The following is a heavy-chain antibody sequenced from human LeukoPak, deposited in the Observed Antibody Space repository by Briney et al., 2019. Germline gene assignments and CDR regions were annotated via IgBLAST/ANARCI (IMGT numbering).Heavy chain of an antibody. D-gene: IGHD2-21*02. J-gene: IGHJ4*02. CDR1: GFTFSAHW. V-gene: IGHV3-7*01. CDR3: ARDHVVTAIVDY. CDR2: IKQDESEK. Sequence: GGSLRLSCAASGFTFSAHWMSWVRQAPGKGLEWVANIKQDESEKSYVDSVKGRFTVSRDSAKKSLYLQMNSLRAEDTAVYYCARDHVVTAIVDYWGQGTLVTVSS.